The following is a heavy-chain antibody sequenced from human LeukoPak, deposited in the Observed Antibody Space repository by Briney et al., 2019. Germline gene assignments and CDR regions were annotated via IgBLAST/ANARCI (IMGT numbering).Heavy chain of an antibody. D-gene: IGHD6-6*01. CDR2: IYSGGST. CDR3: ARDAYSSSSGRAFDI. CDR1: GVTVSSNY. Sequence: GGSLRLSCAASGVTVSSNYMSWVRQAPGKGLEWVSVIYSGGSTYYADSVKGRFTISRDNSKNTLYRQMNSLRAEDTAVYYCARDAYSSSSGRAFDIWGQGTMVTVSS. V-gene: IGHV3-53*01. J-gene: IGHJ3*02.